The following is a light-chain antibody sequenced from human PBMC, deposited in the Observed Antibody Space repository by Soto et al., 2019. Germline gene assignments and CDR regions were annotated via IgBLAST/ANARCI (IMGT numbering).Light chain of an antibody. CDR2: DAS. Sequence: DIQMTQSPSSLTASVGDSVTITCRASQDITNYLNWYQHKPGKAPKLLIYDASNLEPGVPSRFSGRGSGRDFTFTISSLQPEDTATYYCQQYEDIPPTFGQGTRLEIK. J-gene: IGKJ5*01. V-gene: IGKV1-33*01. CDR3: QQYEDIPPT. CDR1: QDITNY.